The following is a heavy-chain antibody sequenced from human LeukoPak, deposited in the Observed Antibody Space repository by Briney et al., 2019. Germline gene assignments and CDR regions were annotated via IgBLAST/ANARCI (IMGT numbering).Heavy chain of an antibody. V-gene: IGHV1-18*01. CDR3: ARTMITFGGVIVPPDY. Sequence: ASVKVSCKASGYSFTSYDISWVRQAPGQGLEWMGWISAYNGNTNYAQKLQGRVTMTTDTSTSTAYMELRSLRSDDTAVYYCARTMITFGGVIVPPDYWGQGTLVTVSS. CDR2: ISAYNGNT. D-gene: IGHD3-16*02. CDR1: GYSFTSYD. J-gene: IGHJ4*02.